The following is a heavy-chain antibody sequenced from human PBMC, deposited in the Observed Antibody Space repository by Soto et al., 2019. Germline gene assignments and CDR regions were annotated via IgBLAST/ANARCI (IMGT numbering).Heavy chain of an antibody. CDR2: IIPLVHII. Sequence: QVQLVQSGAEVKKPGSSVKVSCKASGGFYSIKTISWVRQAPGQGREWRGRIIPLVHIINNAQKFQGRVAISADKSTSTACMGLRSLKSDGTAICFCARERRRDDSNTLDALDVWGQGTMVTVSS. J-gene: IGHJ3*01. D-gene: IGHD3-22*01. CDR1: GGFYSIKT. V-gene: IGHV1-69*04. CDR3: ARERRRDDSNTLDALDV.